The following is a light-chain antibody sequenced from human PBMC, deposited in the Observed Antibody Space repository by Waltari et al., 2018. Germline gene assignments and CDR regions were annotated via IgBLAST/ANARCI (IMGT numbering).Light chain of an antibody. CDR1: TSHVGGYNY. CDR3: SSYTSSSTRV. Sequence: QSALTQPPSVSGSPGQSITISCTGTTSHVGGYNYVPWYQQHPGKAPKLMIYDVSNRPSGVSNRFSGSKSGNTASLTISGLQAEDEADYYCSSYTSSSTRVFGGGTKLTVL. V-gene: IGLV2-14*03. J-gene: IGLJ3*02. CDR2: DVS.